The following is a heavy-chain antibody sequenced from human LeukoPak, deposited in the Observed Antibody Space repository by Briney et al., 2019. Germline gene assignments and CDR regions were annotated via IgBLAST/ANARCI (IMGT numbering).Heavy chain of an antibody. Sequence: PGASLRLSCSASGFTFSAYSMSWVRQAPGKGLEWVSSISSSSNYIYYAYSVKGRFTISRDNAKNSLYLQMNSLRAEDTAVYYCAKDPRIRRASYCGGDCYLDYWGQGTPVTVSS. CDR2: ISSSSNYI. CDR3: AKDPRIRRASYCGGDCYLDY. D-gene: IGHD2-21*02. CDR1: GFTFSAYS. J-gene: IGHJ4*02. V-gene: IGHV3-21*04.